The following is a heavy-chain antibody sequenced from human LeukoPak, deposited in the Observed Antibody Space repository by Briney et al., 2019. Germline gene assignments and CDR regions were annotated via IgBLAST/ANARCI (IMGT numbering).Heavy chain of an antibody. CDR2: IYHSGST. Sequence: SQTLSLTCAVSGGSISSGGYSWSWIRQPPGKGLEWIGYIYHSGSTYYNPSLKSRVTISVDRSKNQFSLKLSSVTAADTAAYYCARAGNCSSTSCYVIDAFDIWGQGTMVTVSS. D-gene: IGHD2-2*01. J-gene: IGHJ3*02. CDR1: GGSISSGGYS. CDR3: ARAGNCSSTSCYVIDAFDI. V-gene: IGHV4-30-2*01.